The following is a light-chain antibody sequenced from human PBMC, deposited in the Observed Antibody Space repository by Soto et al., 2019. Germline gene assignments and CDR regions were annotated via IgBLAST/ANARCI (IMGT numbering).Light chain of an antibody. Sequence: QSALTQPASVSGSPGQSITISCTGTSSAVGAHNYVSWYQQVPGKAPKLMIYDVNNRPSGVSDRFSGSKSGNTASLTISGLQAEDEADYYCSSYITTTLVFGGGTKLTVL. CDR2: DVN. CDR1: SSAVGAHNY. CDR3: SSYITTTLV. J-gene: IGLJ2*01. V-gene: IGLV2-14*03.